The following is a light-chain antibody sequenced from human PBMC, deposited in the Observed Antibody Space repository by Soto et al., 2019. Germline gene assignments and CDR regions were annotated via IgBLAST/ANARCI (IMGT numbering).Light chain of an antibody. J-gene: IGKJ1*01. CDR2: AAS. CDR3: QQYGSAPWT. CDR1: LSVASNY. V-gene: IGKV3-20*01. Sequence: EIVLTQSPGTLPLSPGERATLSCRASLSVASNYLAWYQQKPGQAPRLLIYAASGRATGIPDRFSGSGSVIDFTLTITRLEPEDFAVYYCQQYGSAPWTFGQGTKVEIK.